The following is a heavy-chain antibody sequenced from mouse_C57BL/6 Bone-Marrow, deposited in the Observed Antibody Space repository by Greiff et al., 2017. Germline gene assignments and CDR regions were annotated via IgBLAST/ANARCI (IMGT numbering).Heavy chain of an antibody. CDR1: GYTFTSYW. J-gene: IGHJ4*01. V-gene: IGHV1-7*01. CDR2: INPSSGYT. Sequence: QVQLQQSGAELAKPGASVKLSCKASGYTFTSYWMHWVKQRPGPGLEWIGYINPSSGYTKYNQKFKDKATLTADKSSSTAYMQLSSLTYEDSAVYYCARSYYYGSSHDYYAMDYWGQGTSVTVSS. D-gene: IGHD1-1*01. CDR3: ARSYYYGSSHDYYAMDY.